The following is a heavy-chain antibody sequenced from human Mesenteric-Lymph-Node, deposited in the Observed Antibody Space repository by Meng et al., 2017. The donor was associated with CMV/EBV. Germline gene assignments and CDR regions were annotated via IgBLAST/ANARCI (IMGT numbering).Heavy chain of an antibody. J-gene: IGHJ4*02. CDR3: ARGSDIPVNNY. CDR1: GGSFSGYY. V-gene: IGHV4-34*01. CDR2: INHSGVP. D-gene: IGHD2-15*01. Sequence: QVQLRQWGAGLLKPSETLSLTCAVYGGSFSGYYWSWIRQPPGKGLEWIGEINHSGVPNYNPSLKSRVTIPLDRSKNQFSLKLSSVTAEDTAVYYCARGSDIPVNNYWGQGTLVTVSS.